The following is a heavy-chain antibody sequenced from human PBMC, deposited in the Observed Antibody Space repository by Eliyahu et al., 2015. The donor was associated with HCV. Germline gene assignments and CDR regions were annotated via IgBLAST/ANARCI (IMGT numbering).Heavy chain of an antibody. CDR3: AKELLQGVIXYYYYYAMDV. J-gene: IGHJ6*02. V-gene: IGHV3-30*18. Sequence: CAASGFTFXSFAXHWVRQAPGKGLEWVAAISFDGGNQYYADSAKGRXTISRDNYKNTLFLQMNSLKSEDTAVYYCAKELLQGVIXYYYYYAMDVWGQGTTVTVSS. CDR2: ISFDGGNQ. D-gene: IGHD3-10*01. CDR1: GFTFXSFA.